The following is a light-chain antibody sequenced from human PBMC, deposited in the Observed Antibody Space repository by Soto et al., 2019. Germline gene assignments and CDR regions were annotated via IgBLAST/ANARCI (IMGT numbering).Light chain of an antibody. J-gene: IGLJ2*01. CDR1: SSNIGSNY. V-gene: IGLV1-47*01. CDR2: RNN. CDR3: AAWDDSLSGHVV. Sequence: QSVLTQPPSASGTPGQRVTISCSGSSSNIGSNYVYWYQQLPGTAPKLLIYRNNQRPSGVPDRCSCSKSGTSASLAISGLRSEDEADDYCAAWDDSLSGHVVFGGGTKLTVL.